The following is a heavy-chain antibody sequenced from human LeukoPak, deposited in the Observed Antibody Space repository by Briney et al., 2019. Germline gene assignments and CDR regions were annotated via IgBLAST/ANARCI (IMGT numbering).Heavy chain of an antibody. V-gene: IGHV3-20*04. CDR3: ARDRGYSGYDSLDYFDY. J-gene: IGHJ4*02. D-gene: IGHD5-12*01. CDR1: GYTFGDYG. CDR2: TNRRGDIT. Sequence: GGSLRLSCAASGYTFGDYGMSWVRQVPGKGLEWVSGTNRRGDITGYADFVKGRFTISRDNAKNSLYLQMNSLRADDTAVYYCARDRGYSGYDSLDYFDYWGQGTLVTVSS.